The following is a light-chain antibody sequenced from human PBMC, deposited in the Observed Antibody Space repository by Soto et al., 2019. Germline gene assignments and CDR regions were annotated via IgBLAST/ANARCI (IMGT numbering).Light chain of an antibody. V-gene: IGKV1-39*01. CDR1: QSISSY. Sequence: DIQMTQSPSSLSASVGDRVTITCRASQSISSYLNWYQQKPGKAPKLLIYAASSLQSGVPSRFSGSGSGTDFTHTISSLQPEDFATYYCQQSYSTSVTFGQGTKVDIK. CDR3: QQSYSTSVT. J-gene: IGKJ1*01. CDR2: AAS.